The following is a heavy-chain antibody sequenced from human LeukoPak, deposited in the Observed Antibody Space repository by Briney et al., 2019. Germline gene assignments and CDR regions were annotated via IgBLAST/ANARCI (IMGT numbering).Heavy chain of an antibody. CDR1: GFTFSSYA. CDR3: ARTPGYGDPIDY. V-gene: IGHV3-23*01. J-gene: IGHJ4*02. CDR2: ISGSGGST. D-gene: IGHD4-17*01. Sequence: SGGSLRLSCAASGFTFSSYAMSWVRQAPGKGLEWVSAISGSGGSTYYADSVKGRFTISRDSSKNTLYLQMNSLRAEDTAFYYCARTPGYGDPIDYWGQGTLVTVSS.